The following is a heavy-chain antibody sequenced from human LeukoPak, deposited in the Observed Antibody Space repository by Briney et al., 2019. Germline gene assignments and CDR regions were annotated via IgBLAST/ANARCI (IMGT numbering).Heavy chain of an antibody. D-gene: IGHD3-16*01. CDR1: GGSISSYY. Sequence: PSETLSLTCTVSGGSISSYYWSWIRQPPGKGLEWIGYIYYSGSTNYNPSLKSRVTISVDTSKNQFSLKLSSVTAADTAVYYCARCELGDAFDIWGQGTMVTVSS. J-gene: IGHJ3*02. CDR3: ARCELGDAFDI. V-gene: IGHV4-59*01. CDR2: IYYSGST.